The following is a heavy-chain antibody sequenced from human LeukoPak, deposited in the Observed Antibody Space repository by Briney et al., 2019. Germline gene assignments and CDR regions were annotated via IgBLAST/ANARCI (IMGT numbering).Heavy chain of an antibody. D-gene: IGHD1-26*01. V-gene: IGHV1-2*02. J-gene: IGHJ4*02. CDR2: INPNSGGT. Sequence: ASVKVSCKASGYTFTDYYMYWARQAPGQGLEWMGWINPNSGGTNYAQKFQGRVTMTRDTSISTAYMELSRLRSDDTAVYYCARVGVGATGFDYWGQGTLVTASS. CDR1: GYTFTDYY. CDR3: ARVGVGATGFDY.